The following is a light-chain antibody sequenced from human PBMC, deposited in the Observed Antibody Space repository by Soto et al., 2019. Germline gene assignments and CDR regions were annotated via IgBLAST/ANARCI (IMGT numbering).Light chain of an antibody. J-gene: IGLJ2*01. V-gene: IGLV3-1*01. Sequence: SYELTQPPSVSVSPGQTASITCSGDELGDKYACWCQQKPGQSPLLVIYQDTKRPSGIPERFSGSNSGNTATLTISGTQAMDEADYFCQAWDSTTYVVFGGGTKVTVL. CDR2: QDT. CDR3: QAWDSTTYVV. CDR1: ELGDKY.